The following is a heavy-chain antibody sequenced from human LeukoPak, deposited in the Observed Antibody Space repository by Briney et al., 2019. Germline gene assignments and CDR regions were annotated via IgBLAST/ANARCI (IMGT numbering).Heavy chain of an antibody. Sequence: GGSLRLSCAASGFPFSSSWMHWVRQAPGKGLVWISRINSDGSTTTYADSVRGRFTISRDNAKNTLYLQMNSLRAEDTAVYYCARAMISGSDYWGQGTLVTVSS. CDR3: ARAMISGSDY. D-gene: IGHD3-22*01. V-gene: IGHV3-74*01. CDR2: INSDGSTT. J-gene: IGHJ4*02. CDR1: GFPFSSSW.